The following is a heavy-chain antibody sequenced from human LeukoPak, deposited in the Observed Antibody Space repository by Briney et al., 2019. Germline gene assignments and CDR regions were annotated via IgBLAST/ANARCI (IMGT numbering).Heavy chain of an antibody. Sequence: QPGGSLRLSCAASGFTFYTSGMGWVRQAPGKGLEWVSAISGSGGITYYAASVKGRFTISRDDSKNTLYPQMNRLTPEDTAVYYCAIEQWELKYWGQRTLVTVSS. CDR3: AIEQWELKY. D-gene: IGHD1-26*01. V-gene: IGHV3-23*01. J-gene: IGHJ4*02. CDR2: ISGSGGIT. CDR1: GFTFYTSG.